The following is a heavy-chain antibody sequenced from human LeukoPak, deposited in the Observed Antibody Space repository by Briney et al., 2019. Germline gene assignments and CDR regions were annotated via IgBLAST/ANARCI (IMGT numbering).Heavy chain of an antibody. D-gene: IGHD3-3*01. CDR3: ARDTYYDFWSGYYQDAFDI. J-gene: IGHJ3*02. CDR1: GYTFTSYG. CDR2: ISAYNGNT. V-gene: IGHV1-18*01. Sequence: AASVKVSCKASGYTFTSYGVSWVRQAPGQGLEWMGWISAYNGNTNYAQKLQGRVTMTTDTSTSTAYMELRSLRSDDTAVYYCARDTYYDFWSGYYQDAFDIWGQGTMVTVSS.